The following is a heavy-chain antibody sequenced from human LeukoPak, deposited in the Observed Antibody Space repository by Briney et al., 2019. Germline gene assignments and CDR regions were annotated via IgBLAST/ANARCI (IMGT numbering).Heavy chain of an antibody. CDR3: ARDRLGYFAQTSVDY. V-gene: IGHV3-21*01. CDR1: GFTFSSYS. J-gene: IGHJ4*02. D-gene: IGHD3-9*01. CDR2: VSRSSSNI. Sequence: GGSLRLSCAASGFTFSSYSMTWVRQAPGKGLEWVSSVSRSSSNIYYADSVKGRFTISRDNAKNSLYLQMNSLRAEDTAVYYCARDRLGYFAQTSVDYWGQGTLVTVSS.